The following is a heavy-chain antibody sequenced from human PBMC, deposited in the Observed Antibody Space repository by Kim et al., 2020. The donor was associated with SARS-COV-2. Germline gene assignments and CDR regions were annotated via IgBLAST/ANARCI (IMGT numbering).Heavy chain of an antibody. V-gene: IGHV4-34*01. J-gene: IGHJ4*02. CDR3: ARGRGGSNYFDY. D-gene: IGHD3-16*01. Sequence: TSNPSLKSRVTNSVNTSKNQFPRKLSSVTAADTAVYYCARGRGGSNYFDYWGQGTLVTVSS.